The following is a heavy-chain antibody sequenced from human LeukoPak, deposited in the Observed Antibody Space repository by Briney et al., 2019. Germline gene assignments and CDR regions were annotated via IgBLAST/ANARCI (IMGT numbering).Heavy chain of an antibody. CDR3: ARDPDSSYEWGPFDS. D-gene: IGHD1-26*01. CDR1: GDSVSSNRAS. Sequence: SQTLSLTCAVSGDSVSSNRASWNWIRQSPSGGLEWLGRTYYRSRWSNDYADSVKSRITISPDPSKNEFSLQLNSVTHEDTAVYYCARDPDSSYEWGPFDSWGQGTLVTVSS. J-gene: IGHJ5*01. V-gene: IGHV6-1*01. CDR2: TYYRSRWSN.